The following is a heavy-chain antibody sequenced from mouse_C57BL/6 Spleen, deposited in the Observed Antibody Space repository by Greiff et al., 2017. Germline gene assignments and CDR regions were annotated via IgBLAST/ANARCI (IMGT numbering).Heavy chain of an antibody. D-gene: IGHD1-1*01. V-gene: IGHV5-16*01. CDR2: INYDGSST. CDR3: AREGGYGSSYGFAY. J-gene: IGHJ3*01. Sequence: EVKLMESEGGLVQPGSSMKLSCTASGFTFSDYYMAWVRQVPEKGLEWVANINYDGSSTYYLDSLKSRFIISRENAKNILYLQMSSRKSDDTATYYCAREGGYGSSYGFAYWGQGTLVTVSA. CDR1: GFTFSDYY.